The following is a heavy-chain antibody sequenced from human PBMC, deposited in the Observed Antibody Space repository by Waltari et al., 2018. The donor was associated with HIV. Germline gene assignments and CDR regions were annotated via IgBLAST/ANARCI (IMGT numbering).Heavy chain of an antibody. D-gene: IGHD2-21*01. CDR3: ARDKAVIQPDAFDI. J-gene: IGHJ3*02. Sequence: EVQLVESGGGLVQPGGSLRLSCAASGFTFRTYSMNWVRQAPGKGLELVSYISSSSTTIYYADSVKGRFTISRDNAKNLLYLQMNSLRAEDTAVYYCARDKAVIQPDAFDIWGQGTMVTVSS. CDR1: GFTFRTYS. V-gene: IGHV3-48*04. CDR2: ISSSSTTI.